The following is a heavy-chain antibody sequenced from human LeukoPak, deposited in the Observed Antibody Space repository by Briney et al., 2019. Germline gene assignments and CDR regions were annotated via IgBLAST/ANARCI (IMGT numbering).Heavy chain of an antibody. Sequence: PSETLSLTCTVSGGSISSYYWSWIRQPPGKELEWIGYIYYSGSTNYNPSLKSRVTLPADTSKNQFSLKLSSVTAADTAVYYCARGPPPDFDYWGRGTLVTVSS. CDR1: GGSISSYY. V-gene: IGHV4-59*12. CDR2: IYYSGST. J-gene: IGHJ4*02. CDR3: ARGPPPDFDY.